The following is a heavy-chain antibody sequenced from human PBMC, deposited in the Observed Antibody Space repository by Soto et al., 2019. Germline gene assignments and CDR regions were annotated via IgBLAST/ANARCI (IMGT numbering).Heavy chain of an antibody. CDR3: ARADSVTKINWFDP. Sequence: QVQLVQSGAEVKKPGASVKVSCNASGYTFTSYDINWVRQATGQGLEWMGWMNRNSGNTGYAQKFQGRVTMTRNTSITTAYIERSSLRSEDTAVYYCARADSVTKINWFDPWGQGTLVTVSS. CDR1: GYTFTSYD. D-gene: IGHD4-4*01. J-gene: IGHJ5*02. CDR2: MNRNSGNT. V-gene: IGHV1-8*01.